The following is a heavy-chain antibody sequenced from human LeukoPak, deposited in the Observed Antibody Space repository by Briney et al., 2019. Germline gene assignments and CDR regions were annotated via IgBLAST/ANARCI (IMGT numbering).Heavy chain of an antibody. D-gene: IGHD2-8*01. V-gene: IGHV4-34*01. CDR2: IYYSGST. J-gene: IGHJ4*02. Sequence: PSETLSLTCAVYGGSFSGYYWGWIRQPPGKGLEWIGSIYYSGSTYYNPSLKSRVTISVDTSKNQFSLKLSSVTAADTAVYYCARDIVLMVYAIPLYEGPYYFDYWGQGTLVTVSS. CDR3: ARDIVLMVYAIPLYEGPYYFDY. CDR1: GGSFSGYY.